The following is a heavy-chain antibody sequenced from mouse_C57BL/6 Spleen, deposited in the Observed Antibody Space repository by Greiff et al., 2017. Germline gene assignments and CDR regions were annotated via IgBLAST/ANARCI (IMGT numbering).Heavy chain of an antibody. V-gene: IGHV1-55*01. Sequence: VQLQQPGAELVKPGASVTMSCKASGYTFTSYWITWVKQRPGQGLEWIGDIYPGSGSTNYNEKFKSKATLTVDTSSRTAYMQRSSLKSEDSAVYYCAREGYYGSYLYFDVWGTGTTGTVSS. CDR3: AREGYYGSYLYFDV. D-gene: IGHD1-1*01. CDR1: GYTFTSYW. CDR2: IYPGSGST. J-gene: IGHJ1*03.